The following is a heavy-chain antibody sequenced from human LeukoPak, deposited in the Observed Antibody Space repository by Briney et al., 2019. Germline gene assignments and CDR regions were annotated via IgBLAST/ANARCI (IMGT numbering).Heavy chain of an antibody. D-gene: IGHD1-14*01. CDR1: GHSFTSYW. J-gene: IGHJ6*03. CDR2: IYPGDSDT. V-gene: IGHV5-51*01. Sequence: GESLKISCKGSGHSFTSYWIGWVRQMPGKGLEWMGIIYPGDSDTRYSPSFQGQVTISADKSISTAYLQWSSLKASDTAMYYCARLTPPGPYYYYYYMDVWGKGTTVTVSS. CDR3: ARLTPPGPYYYYYYMDV.